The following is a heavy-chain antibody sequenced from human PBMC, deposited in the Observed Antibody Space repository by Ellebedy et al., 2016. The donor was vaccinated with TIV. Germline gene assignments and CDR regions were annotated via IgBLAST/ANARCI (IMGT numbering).Heavy chain of an antibody. CDR3: ATDTRDAFDI. CDR1: GYSISSGYY. J-gene: IGHJ3*02. Sequence: SETLSLXXTVSGYSISSGYYWGWIRQPPGKGLEWIGSIYHSGSTYYNPSLKSRVTISIDTSKNQFSLKLSSVTAADTAVYYCATDTRDAFDIWGQGTMVTVSS. CDR2: IYHSGST. V-gene: IGHV4-38-2*02.